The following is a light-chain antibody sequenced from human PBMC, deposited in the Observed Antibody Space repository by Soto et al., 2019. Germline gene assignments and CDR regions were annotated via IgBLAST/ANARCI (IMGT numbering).Light chain of an antibody. CDR1: SSDVGGYNY. CDR3: SSYTTPNTYV. J-gene: IGLJ1*01. Sequence: QSVLTQPRSVSGSPGQSVTISCTGTSSDVGGYNYVSWYQQHPGKAPKLMIYDVNKRPSGVPDRFSGSKSGNTASLTISGLQADDEADYYCSSYTTPNTYVFGSGTKGTVL. V-gene: IGLV2-11*01. CDR2: DVN.